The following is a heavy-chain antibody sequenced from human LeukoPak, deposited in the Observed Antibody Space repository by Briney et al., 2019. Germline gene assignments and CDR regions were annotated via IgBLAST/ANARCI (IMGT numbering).Heavy chain of an antibody. V-gene: IGHV1-2*02. D-gene: IGHD5-12*01. CDR3: ARGVSDSGYDTAFDY. CDR2: INPNSGGT. Sequence: ASVKVSCKASGYTFTGYYMHWVRQAPGQGLEWMGWINPNSGGTNYAQKFQGRVTMTRDTSISTAYMELSRLRSDDTAVYYCARGVSDSGYDTAFDYWGQGTLVTVSS. CDR1: GYTFTGYY. J-gene: IGHJ4*02.